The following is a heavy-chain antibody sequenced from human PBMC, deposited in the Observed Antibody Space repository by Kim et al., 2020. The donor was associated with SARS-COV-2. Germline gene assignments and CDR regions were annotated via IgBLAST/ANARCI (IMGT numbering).Heavy chain of an antibody. J-gene: IGHJ4*02. CDR2: IKEDGSDK. Sequence: GGSLRLSCAASGFSFSTYWMTWVRQAPGKGLEWVANIKEDGSDKYYVDSVKGRFTISRDNAKNSLYLHMNSLRAEDTAVYSCARNRIDYWGQDTLVTVSS. V-gene: IGHV3-7*01. CDR1: GFSFSTYW. CDR3: ARNRIDY.